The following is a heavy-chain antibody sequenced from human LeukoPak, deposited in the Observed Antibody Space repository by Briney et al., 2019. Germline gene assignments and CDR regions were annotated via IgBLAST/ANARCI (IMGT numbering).Heavy chain of an antibody. CDR1: GFTFSSYA. D-gene: IGHD2-2*01. V-gene: IGHV3-30*07. CDR3: ARRSRCSSTSCYYYYYYYMDV. Sequence: GRSLRLSCAASGFTFSSYALHWVRQAPGKGLEWVTFISYDGSNKYYADSVKGRFTISRDNAKNSLYLQMNSLRAEDTAVYYCARRSRCSSTSCYYYYYYYMDVWGKGTTVTVSS. CDR2: ISYDGSNK. J-gene: IGHJ6*03.